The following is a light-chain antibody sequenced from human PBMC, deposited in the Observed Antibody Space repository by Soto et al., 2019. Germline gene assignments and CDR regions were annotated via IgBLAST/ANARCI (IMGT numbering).Light chain of an antibody. CDR3: QQYKKWPL. Sequence: ILRTLSPATLSVYPGERVTLSFWTSHCVNSHVAWYQQKPGQAPRLLLYGASTRATGIPVRFSGSGFGTEFTLTISSLQSEDFAVYYCQQYKKWPLFGQGRRLEI. CDR1: HCVNSH. V-gene: IGKV3-15*01. J-gene: IGKJ5*01. CDR2: GAS.